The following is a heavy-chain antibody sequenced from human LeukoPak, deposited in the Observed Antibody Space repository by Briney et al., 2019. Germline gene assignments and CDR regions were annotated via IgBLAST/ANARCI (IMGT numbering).Heavy chain of an antibody. Sequence: GGPLRLSCAASGFTFSSYAMSWVRQAPGKGLEWVAVISYDGSNKYYADSVKGRFTISRDKSRNTLYLQMNSLRAEDTAIYHCAKQAEDFGDSKTDYWGQGTLVTVSS. D-gene: IGHD4-17*01. CDR1: GFTFSSYA. V-gene: IGHV3-30*18. J-gene: IGHJ4*02. CDR3: AKQAEDFGDSKTDY. CDR2: ISYDGSNK.